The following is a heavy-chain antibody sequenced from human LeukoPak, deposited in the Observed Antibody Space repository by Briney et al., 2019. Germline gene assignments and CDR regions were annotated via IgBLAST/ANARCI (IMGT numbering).Heavy chain of an antibody. D-gene: IGHD3-3*01. CDR2: INSDARNT. Sequence: GGSLRLSCAASGFTFSSYWMYWVRQAPGKGLVWVSRINSDARNTNYADSVEGRFTISRDNAKNTLYLQMNSLRVEDTAVYYCASGIGVGDSFDIWGQGTMVTVSS. CDR3: ASGIGVGDSFDI. V-gene: IGHV3-74*01. J-gene: IGHJ3*02. CDR1: GFTFSSYW.